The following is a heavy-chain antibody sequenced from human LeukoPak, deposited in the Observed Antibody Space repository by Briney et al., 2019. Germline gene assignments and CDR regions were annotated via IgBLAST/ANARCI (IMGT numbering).Heavy chain of an antibody. CDR3: ARDLMRFLEWVN. Sequence: GGSLRLSCAASGFTFSDYYMSWIRQAPGKGPEWVSYISSANSHIYYADSVKGRFIISRDNAKNSLYLQMNSLRAEDTAVYYCARDLMRFLEWVNWGQGTLVTVSS. CDR2: ISSANSHI. J-gene: IGHJ4*02. D-gene: IGHD3-3*01. V-gene: IGHV3-11*06. CDR1: GFTFSDYY.